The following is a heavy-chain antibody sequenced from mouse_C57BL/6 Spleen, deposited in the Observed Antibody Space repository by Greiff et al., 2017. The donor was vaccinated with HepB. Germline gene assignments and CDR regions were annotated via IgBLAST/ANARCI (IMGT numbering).Heavy chain of an antibody. J-gene: IGHJ4*01. CDR1: GFTFSSYA. CDR2: ISDGGSYT. V-gene: IGHV5-4*01. Sequence: DVKLVESGGGLVKPGGSLKLSCAASGFTFSSYAMSRVRQTPEKRLEWVATISDGGSYTYYPDNVKGRFTISRDNAKNNLYLQMSHLKSEDTAMYYCARDLSSYDAMDYWGQGTSVTVSS. D-gene: IGHD1-1*01. CDR3: ARDLSSYDAMDY.